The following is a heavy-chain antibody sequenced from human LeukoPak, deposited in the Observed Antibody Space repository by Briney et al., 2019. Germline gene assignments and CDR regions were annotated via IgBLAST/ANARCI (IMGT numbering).Heavy chain of an antibody. CDR3: PSDNDGLND. J-gene: IGHJ1*01. V-gene: IGHV3-53*01. D-gene: IGHD1-1*01. Sequence: GGSLRLSCTASGFSVSSNYMSWVSQAPGKGLEWVSVIYSGGSTYYADSVKGRFTISRDNSKNTLYLQMNSLRAEDTAVYYCPSDNDGLNDWGQGTLVTVSS. CDR2: IYSGGST. CDR1: GFSVSSNY.